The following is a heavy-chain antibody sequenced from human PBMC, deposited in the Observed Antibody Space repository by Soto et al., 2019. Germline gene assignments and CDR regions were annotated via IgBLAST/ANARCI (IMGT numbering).Heavy chain of an antibody. J-gene: IGHJ4*02. CDR3: ARILGEGHYEFWNVYY. D-gene: IGHD3-3*01. Sequence: QVRLVESGGGVVQPGRSLRLSCVSSGFTFSSYGMHWVRQAPAKGLEGVALIWPDGSKKDFADSVKGRFTISRDDSKNTVYLQTNSLRAEDTAVYYCARILGEGHYEFWNVYYWGQGALVTVSS. V-gene: IGHV3-33*01. CDR2: IWPDGSKK. CDR1: GFTFSSYG.